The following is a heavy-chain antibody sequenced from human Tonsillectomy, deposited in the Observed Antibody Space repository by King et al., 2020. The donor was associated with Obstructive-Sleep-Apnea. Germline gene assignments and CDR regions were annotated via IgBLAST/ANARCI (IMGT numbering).Heavy chain of an antibody. D-gene: IGHD1-26*01. CDR3: AREAHPSGGDAFDI. J-gene: IGHJ3*02. V-gene: IGHV3-33*01. CDR1: GFTFSTYG. CDR2: VWIEGTNR. Sequence: VQLVESGGGVVQPGRSLRLSCAASGFTFSTYGMHWVRQAPGNGLEWVAIVWIEGTNRYYVDSVKGRFTISRDFSNNTLYLQMNSLRTEDTAVYYCAREAHPSGGDAFDIWGQGTMVTVSS.